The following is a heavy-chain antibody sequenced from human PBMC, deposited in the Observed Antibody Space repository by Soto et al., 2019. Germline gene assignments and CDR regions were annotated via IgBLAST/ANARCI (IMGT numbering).Heavy chain of an antibody. Sequence: SETLSLTCTVSGGSISSYYWSWIRQPPGKGLEWIGYIYYSGSTNYNPSLKSRVTISVDTSKNQFSLKLSSVTAADTAVYYCARPVVPAAMYGAFDIWGQGTMVTVSS. D-gene: IGHD2-2*01. V-gene: IGHV4-59*08. CDR1: GGSISSYY. J-gene: IGHJ3*02. CDR2: IYYSGST. CDR3: ARPVVPAAMYGAFDI.